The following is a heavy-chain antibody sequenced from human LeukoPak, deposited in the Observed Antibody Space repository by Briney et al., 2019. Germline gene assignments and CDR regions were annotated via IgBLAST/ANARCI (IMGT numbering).Heavy chain of an antibody. D-gene: IGHD6-19*01. CDR2: INPNSGGT. CDR3: ARAQWLVLLDAFDI. J-gene: IGHJ3*02. Sequence: GASVTVSCTASGYTFTGYYMHWVRQAPGQGREWMGWINPNSGGTNYAQKFQGRVTMTRDTSISTAYMELSRLRSDDTAVYYCARAQWLVLLDAFDIWGQGTMVTVSS. V-gene: IGHV1-2*02. CDR1: GYTFTGYY.